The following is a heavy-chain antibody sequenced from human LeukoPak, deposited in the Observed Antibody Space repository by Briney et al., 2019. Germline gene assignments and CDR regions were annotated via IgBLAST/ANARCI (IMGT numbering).Heavy chain of an antibody. J-gene: IGHJ4*02. CDR1: GFTFSSYS. V-gene: IGHV3-21*01. CDR2: ISSSSSYI. D-gene: IGHD1-26*01. CDR3: AREVGATDFDY. Sequence: PGGSLRLSCAASGFTFSSYSMSWVRQAPGKGLEWVSSISSSSSYIYYADSVKGRFTISRDNTDNSLYLQMDSLRAEDTAVYYCAREVGATDFDYWGQGTLVTVSS.